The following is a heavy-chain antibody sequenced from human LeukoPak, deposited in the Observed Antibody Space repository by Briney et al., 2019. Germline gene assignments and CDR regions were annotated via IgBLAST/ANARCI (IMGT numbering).Heavy chain of an antibody. J-gene: IGHJ4*02. V-gene: IGHV3-53*01. CDR2: IYSGGDT. Sequence: GGSLRLSCAASGFTVSGNYMSWVRQAPGKGLECVAVIYSGGDTYYADSVKGRFTISRDKSKNTLFLQMNSLRAADTAVYYCARGQYSSGWYPYFDYWGQGTLVTVSS. CDR3: ARGQYSSGWYPYFDY. CDR1: GFTVSGNY. D-gene: IGHD6-19*01.